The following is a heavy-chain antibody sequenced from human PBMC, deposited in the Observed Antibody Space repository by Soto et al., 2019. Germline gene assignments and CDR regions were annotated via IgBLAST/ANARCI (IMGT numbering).Heavy chain of an antibody. CDR1: GFTFSSYG. CDR3: ARGRGYRRSLYYYYLDV. D-gene: IGHD5-12*01. CDR2: ISYDGSNK. V-gene: IGHV3-30*03. Sequence: PGGSLRLSCAASGFTFSSYGMHWVRQAPGKGLEWVAVISYDGSNKYYADSVKGRFTISRDNSKNTLYLQMNSLRYEDTAVYYCARGRGYRRSLYYYYLDVWGKGTTVTVSS. J-gene: IGHJ6*03.